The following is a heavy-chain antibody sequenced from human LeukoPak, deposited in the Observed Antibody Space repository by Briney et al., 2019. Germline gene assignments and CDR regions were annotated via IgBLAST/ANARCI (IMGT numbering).Heavy chain of an antibody. D-gene: IGHD2-15*01. CDR1: GGSISSYY. CDR3: ARVRKYCSGGSCYQYYFDY. CDR2: IYYSGST. V-gene: IGHV4-59*01. J-gene: IGHJ4*02. Sequence: PSETLSLTCTVSGGSISSYYWSWIRQPPGKGLEWIGYIYYSGSTNYNPSLKSRVTISVDTSKNQFSLKLSPVTAADTAVYYCARVRKYCSGGSCYQYYFDYWGQGTLVTVSS.